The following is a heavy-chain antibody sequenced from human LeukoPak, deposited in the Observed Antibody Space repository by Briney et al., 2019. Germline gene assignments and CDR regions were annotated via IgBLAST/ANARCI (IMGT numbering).Heavy chain of an antibody. D-gene: IGHD1-26*01. Sequence: WIRQPPGKGLEWVGFIRSKAYGGTTEYAASVKGRFTISRDDSKSIAYLQMNSLKTEDTAVYYCTSGGGATQTDGSDWFDPWGQGTLVTVSS. CDR2: IRSKAYGGTT. V-gene: IGHV3-49*02. J-gene: IGHJ5*02. CDR3: TSGGGATQTDGSDWFDP.